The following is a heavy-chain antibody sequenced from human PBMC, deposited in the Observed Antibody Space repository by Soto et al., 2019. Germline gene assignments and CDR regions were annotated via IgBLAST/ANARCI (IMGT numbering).Heavy chain of an antibody. V-gene: IGHV3-23*01. D-gene: IGHD3-10*01. Sequence: EVQLLESGGGLVQPGGSLRLSCAASGFTFSSYAMSWVRRAPGKGLEWVSAISGSGGSTYYADSVKGRFTISRDNSQNPLYLQMNTLRAEDTAVYYWPTTFGEGWYYLDYWCQGTLVTVSS. CDR2: ISGSGGST. CDR1: GFTFSSYA. J-gene: IGHJ4*02. CDR3: PTTFGEGWYYLDY.